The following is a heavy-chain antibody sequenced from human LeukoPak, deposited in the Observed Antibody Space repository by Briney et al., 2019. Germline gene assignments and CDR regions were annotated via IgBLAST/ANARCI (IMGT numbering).Heavy chain of an antibody. J-gene: IGHJ4*02. Sequence: SETLSLTCAVSGGSISSGGYSWSWIRQPPGKGLEWIGYIYYSGSTYYNPSLKSRVTISVDTSKNQFSLKLSSVTAADTAVYYCARDNGGGGYFDWWPYGRTNTSDYWGQGTLVTVSS. D-gene: IGHD3-9*01. CDR3: ARDNGGGGYFDWWPYGRTNTSDY. CDR2: IYYSGST. CDR1: GGSISSGGYS. V-gene: IGHV4-30-4*07.